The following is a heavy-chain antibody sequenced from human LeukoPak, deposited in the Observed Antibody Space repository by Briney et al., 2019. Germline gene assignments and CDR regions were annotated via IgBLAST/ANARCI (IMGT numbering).Heavy chain of an antibody. V-gene: IGHV3-11*04. Sequence: PGGSLRLPCAASGFTFSDYYMSWIRQAPGRGLEWVSYISNSGTTRYYADSVKGRFTISRDNAKNSLYLQMNSLRAEDTAVYYCARDQTGITVAATGWFDPWGQGTLVTVSS. CDR1: GFTFSDYY. D-gene: IGHD6-19*01. J-gene: IGHJ5*02. CDR2: ISNSGTTR. CDR3: ARDQTGITVAATGWFDP.